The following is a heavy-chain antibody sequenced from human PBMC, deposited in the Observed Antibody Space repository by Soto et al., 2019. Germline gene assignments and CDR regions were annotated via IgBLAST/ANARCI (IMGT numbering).Heavy chain of an antibody. CDR2: INAGNGNT. D-gene: IGHD3-3*01. CDR3: AREYEFLSGEQIIDY. CDR1: GYTFTSYA. J-gene: IGHJ4*02. Sequence: QVQLVQSGAEVTKPGASVKVSCKASGYTFTSYAMHWVRQAPGQRLEWMGWINAGNGNTKYSQKFQGRGTITGDTSASTDYMELSSLRSEDTAVYYCAREYEFLSGEQIIDYWGQGTLVTVSS. V-gene: IGHV1-3*01.